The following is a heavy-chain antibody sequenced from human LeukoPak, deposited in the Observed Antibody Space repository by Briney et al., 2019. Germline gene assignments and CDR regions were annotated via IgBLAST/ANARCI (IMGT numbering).Heavy chain of an antibody. CDR3: AKQTDIVVVTALDY. CDR2: ISGSGGST. V-gene: IGHV3-23*01. D-gene: IGHD2-21*02. J-gene: IGHJ4*02. CDR1: GFTFSSYA. Sequence: PGGSLRLSCAASGFTFSSYAMSWVRQAPGKGLEWVSAISGSGGSTYYADSVKGRFTISRDNSKNTLYLQMNSLRAEDTAVYYCAKQTDIVVVTALDYWGQGTLVTVSS.